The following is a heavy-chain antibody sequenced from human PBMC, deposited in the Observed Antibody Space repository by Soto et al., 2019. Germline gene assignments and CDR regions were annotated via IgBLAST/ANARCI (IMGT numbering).Heavy chain of an antibody. CDR3: ARLITMVRGVINNWFDP. Sequence: QVQLVQSGAEVKKPGSSVKVSCKASGGTFSSYAISWVRQAPGQGLEWMGGIIPIFGTANYAKKFQGRVTITADESTSTAYMELSSLRSEDTAVYYCARLITMVRGVINNWFDPWGQGTLVTVSS. V-gene: IGHV1-69*01. CDR2: IIPIFGTA. CDR1: GGTFSSYA. J-gene: IGHJ5*02. D-gene: IGHD3-10*01.